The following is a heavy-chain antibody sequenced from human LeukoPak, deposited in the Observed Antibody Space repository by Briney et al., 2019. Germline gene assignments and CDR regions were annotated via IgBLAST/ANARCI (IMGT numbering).Heavy chain of an antibody. Sequence: SETLSLTCTVSGASLSRYYWTWIRQPPGKGLEWIGYIHYSGSTNYNASLKRRLAISVDTSKNQISMKLTSVTAADTAVYYCATYSDSDYTVFDSWGQGTLVSVSS. CDR2: IHYSGST. J-gene: IGHJ4*02. CDR3: ATYSDSDYTVFDS. D-gene: IGHD1-26*01. V-gene: IGHV4-59*01. CDR1: GASLSRYY.